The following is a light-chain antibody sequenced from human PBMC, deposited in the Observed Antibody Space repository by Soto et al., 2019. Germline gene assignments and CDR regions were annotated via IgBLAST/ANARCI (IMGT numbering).Light chain of an antibody. Sequence: QSVLTQPASVSGSPGQWITISCNGTSSDVGGYNYVSWYQQHPGKAPKLMIYDVSNRPSGVSNRFSGSKSGNTASLTISGLQAEDEADYYCSSYTGSSTLYVFGTGTRSPS. CDR2: DVS. V-gene: IGLV2-14*01. J-gene: IGLJ1*01. CDR1: SSDVGGYNY. CDR3: SSYTGSSTLYV.